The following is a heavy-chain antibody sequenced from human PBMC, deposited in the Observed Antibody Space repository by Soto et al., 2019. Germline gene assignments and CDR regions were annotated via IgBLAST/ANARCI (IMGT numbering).Heavy chain of an antibody. J-gene: IGHJ3*01. V-gene: IGHV3-21*06. CDR2: ISGSGSYI. CDR1: VFIFSSYT. CDR3: ARAGLEPANAFDV. Sequence: GSLRLSCTASVFIFSSYTINWVLQAPGKGLEWVSSISGSGSYIYIADSMKGRITISRDNAQNSVHLQMNSLRVEDTAVYYCARAGLEPANAFDVWGQGTKVTVSS. D-gene: IGHD2-2*01.